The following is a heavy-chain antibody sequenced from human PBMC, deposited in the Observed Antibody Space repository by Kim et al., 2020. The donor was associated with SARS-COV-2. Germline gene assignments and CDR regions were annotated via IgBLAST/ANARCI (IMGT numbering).Heavy chain of an antibody. CDR2: MNPNSGNT. V-gene: IGHV1-8*02. CDR1: GYTFTSYG. J-gene: IGHJ4*02. Sequence: ASVKVSCKASGYTFTSYGINWVRQATGQGLEWMGWMNPNSGNTGYAQKFQGRVTMTRNTSISTAYMELSSLGSEDTAVYYCARADRGIVGATVYYFDYWGQGTLVTVSS. CDR3: ARADRGIVGATVYYFDY. D-gene: IGHD1-26*01.